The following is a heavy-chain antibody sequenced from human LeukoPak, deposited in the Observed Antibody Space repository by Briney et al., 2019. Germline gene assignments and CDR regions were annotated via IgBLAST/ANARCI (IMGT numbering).Heavy chain of an antibody. V-gene: IGHV3-66*01. D-gene: IGHD3-10*01. CDR1: GFTFSSYA. CDR3: ARASRRGLY. J-gene: IGHJ4*02. Sequence: GGSLRLSCAASGFTFSSYAMSWVRQAPGKGLEWVSVIYSGGSTYFADSVKGRFTISRDNSKNTLYLQMNSLRAEDTAVYYCARASRRGLYWGQGTLVTVSS. CDR2: IYSGGST.